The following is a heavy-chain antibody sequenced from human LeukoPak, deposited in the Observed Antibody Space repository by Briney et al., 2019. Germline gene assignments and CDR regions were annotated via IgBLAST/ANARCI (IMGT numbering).Heavy chain of an antibody. D-gene: IGHD4-11*01. CDR2: ISWNSGSI. Sequence: GRSLRLSCAASGFTFDDYAMHWVRQAPGKGLEWVLGISWNSGSIGYADSVKGRFTISRDNAKNSLYLQMNSLRAEDTALYYCAKDGSDYSNSFNWFDPWGQGTLVTVSS. V-gene: IGHV3-9*01. CDR3: AKDGSDYSNSFNWFDP. CDR1: GFTFDDYA. J-gene: IGHJ5*02.